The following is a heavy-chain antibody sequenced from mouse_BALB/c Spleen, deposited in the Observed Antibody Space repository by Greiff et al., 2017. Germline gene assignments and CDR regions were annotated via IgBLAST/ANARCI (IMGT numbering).Heavy chain of an antibody. D-gene: IGHD1-2*01. J-gene: IGHJ3*01. CDR2: ISSGGST. V-gene: IGHV5-6-5*01. CDR1: GFTFSSYA. CDR3: AGGRDGLGFAY. Sequence: EVKLVESGGGLVKPGGSLKLSCAASGFTFSSYAMSWVRQTPEKRLEWVASISSGGSTYYPDSVKGRFTISRDNARNILYLQMSSLRSEDTAMYYCAGGRDGLGFAYWGQGTLVTVSA.